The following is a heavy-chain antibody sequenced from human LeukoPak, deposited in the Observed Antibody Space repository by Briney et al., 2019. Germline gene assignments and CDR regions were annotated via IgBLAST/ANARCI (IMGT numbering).Heavy chain of an antibody. D-gene: IGHD6-13*01. CDR3: AKATTISAAGSHFVY. CDR2: ISGNGGTT. Sequence: GGSLRPSCAASGFTFSSYAMSWVRQAPGGGLQWFSAISGNGGTTYYADSVKGRFTISRDNSKNTLYLQMNSLRAEDTAVFYCAKATTISAAGSHFVYWGQGTLVTVSS. CDR1: GFTFSSYA. V-gene: IGHV3-23*01. J-gene: IGHJ4*02.